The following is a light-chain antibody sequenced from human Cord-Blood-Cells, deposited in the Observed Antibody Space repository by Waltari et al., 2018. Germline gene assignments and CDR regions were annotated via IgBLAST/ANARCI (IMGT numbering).Light chain of an antibody. J-gene: IGLJ3*02. CDR3: CSYAGSSTWV. V-gene: IGLV2-23*01. CDR2: EGS. CDR1: SSDVWSSNL. Sequence: QSAMTQPLSVSGSPGQSITIPCTGTSSDVWSSNLVSWYQQPPGKAPKLMIYEGSKRPSGVSNRFSGSKSGNTASLTISGLQAEDEADYYCCSYAGSSTWVFGGGTKLTVL.